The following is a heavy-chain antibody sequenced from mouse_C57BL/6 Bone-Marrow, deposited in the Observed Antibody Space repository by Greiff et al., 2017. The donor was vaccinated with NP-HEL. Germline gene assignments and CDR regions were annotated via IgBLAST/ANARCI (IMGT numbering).Heavy chain of an antibody. CDR2: IYPRSGNT. D-gene: IGHD1-1*01. Sequence: VQLQQSGAELARPGASVKLSCKASGYTFTSYGISWVKQRTGQGLEWIGEIYPRSGNTYYNEKFKGKATLTADKSSSTAYMELRSLTSEDSAVYFCASPHYYGSIYNWGQGTTLTVSS. V-gene: IGHV1-81*01. CDR1: GYTFTSYG. CDR3: ASPHYYGSIYN. J-gene: IGHJ2*01.